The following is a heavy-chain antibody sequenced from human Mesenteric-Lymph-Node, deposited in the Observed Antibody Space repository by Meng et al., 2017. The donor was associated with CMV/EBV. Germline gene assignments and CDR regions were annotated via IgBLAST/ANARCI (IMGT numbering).Heavy chain of an antibody. D-gene: IGHD3-10*01. Sequence: GGSFSGYYWRWIGQTPGKGLEWIGEINHSGSTNYNLSLKSRVTISVDTSKNQFSLKLSSVTAADTAVYYCARGRRSYYGSGSHFDYWGQGTLVTVSS. CDR3: ARGRRSYYGSGSHFDY. CDR2: INHSGST. V-gene: IGHV4-34*01. J-gene: IGHJ4*02. CDR1: GGSFSGYY.